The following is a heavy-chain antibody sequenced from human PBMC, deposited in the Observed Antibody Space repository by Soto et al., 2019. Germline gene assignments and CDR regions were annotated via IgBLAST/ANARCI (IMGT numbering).Heavy chain of an antibody. D-gene: IGHD3-22*01. CDR2: ISSSGSTI. Sequence: GAPMRLSCAASGFTFSDYYMSWIRQAPGKGLEWISYISSSGSTIYYADSVKGRFTISRDNAKNSLYLQMNSLSAEDTAVYYCAKGVRSYYYYGMDVWGQGTTVTVSS. J-gene: IGHJ6*02. V-gene: IGHV3-11*01. CDR3: AKGVRSYYYYGMDV. CDR1: GFTFSDYY.